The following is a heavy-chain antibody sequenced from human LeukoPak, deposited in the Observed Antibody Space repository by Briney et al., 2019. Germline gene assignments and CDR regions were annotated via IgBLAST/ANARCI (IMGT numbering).Heavy chain of an antibody. V-gene: IGHV1-3*01. J-gene: IGHJ4*02. CDR3: AREWPDGSGSYYR. CDR2: INAGNGNT. D-gene: IGHD3-10*01. CDR1: GYTFTSYA. Sequence: ASVKVSCKASGYTFTSYAMHWERQAPGQRLEWMGWINAGNGNTKYSQKFQGRVTITRDTSASTAYMELSSLRSEDTAVYYCAREWPDGSGSYYRWGQGTLVTVSS.